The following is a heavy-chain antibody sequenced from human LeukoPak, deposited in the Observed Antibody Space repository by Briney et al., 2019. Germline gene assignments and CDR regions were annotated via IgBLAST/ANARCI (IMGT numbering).Heavy chain of an antibody. CDR2: IYYSGST. CDR3: ARSPSLLIYSSSPGDWFDP. CDR1: GGSISRYY. D-gene: IGHD6-13*01. Sequence: SETLSLTCTVSGGSISRYYWSWIRQPPGKGLEWIGYIYYSGSTNYNPSLKSRVTISVDTSKNQFSLKLSSVTAADTAVYYCARSPSLLIYSSSPGDWFDPWGQGTLVTVSS. J-gene: IGHJ5*02. V-gene: IGHV4-59*01.